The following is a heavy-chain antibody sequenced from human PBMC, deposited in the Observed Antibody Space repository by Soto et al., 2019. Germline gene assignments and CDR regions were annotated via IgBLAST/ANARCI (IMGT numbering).Heavy chain of an antibody. CDR2: ISDSGSNT. Sequence: EVQLVEPGGGLVQPGGSLRLSCAAFGFKISSSSMNWVHQAPGRGLEWVAYISDSGSNTLYADSVKGRFTVSRDTAKNSLYLQMSGLRDEDRAVYYCARYYYDSTGYDGMDVWGQGTTVTVSS. CDR3: ARYYYDSTGYDGMDV. V-gene: IGHV3-48*02. CDR1: GFKISSSS. J-gene: IGHJ6*02. D-gene: IGHD3-22*01.